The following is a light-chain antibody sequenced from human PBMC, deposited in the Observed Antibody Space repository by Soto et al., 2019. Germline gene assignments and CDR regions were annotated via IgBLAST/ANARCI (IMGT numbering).Light chain of an antibody. J-gene: IGLJ2*01. CDR3: SSYGGSNNVL. CDR2: EVS. Sequence: QSALTQPPSASGSPGQSVTISCTGTSSDVGGYNYVSWYQQYPGKAPTLMIYEVSKRPSGVPDRFSGSKSGNTASLPVSGLQAEDEADYYCSSYGGSNNVLFGGGTKVTVL. CDR1: SSDVGGYNY. V-gene: IGLV2-8*01.